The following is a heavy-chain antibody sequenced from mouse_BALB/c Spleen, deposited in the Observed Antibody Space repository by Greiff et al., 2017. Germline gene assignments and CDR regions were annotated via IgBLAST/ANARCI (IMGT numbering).Heavy chain of an antibody. Sequence: VQLQQSGAELVKPGASVKLSCTASGFNIKDTYMHWVKQRPEQGLEWIGRIDPANGNTKYDPKFQGKATITADTSSNTAYLQLSSLTSEDTAVYYCARSHDGYYVLDYWGQGTTLTVSS. CDR2: IDPANGNT. CDR3: ARSHDGYYVLDY. CDR1: GFNIKDTY. J-gene: IGHJ2*01. V-gene: IGHV14-3*02. D-gene: IGHD2-3*01.